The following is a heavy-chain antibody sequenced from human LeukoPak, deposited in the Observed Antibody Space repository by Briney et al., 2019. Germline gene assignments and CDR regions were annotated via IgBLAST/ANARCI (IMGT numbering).Heavy chain of an antibody. V-gene: IGHV1-2*02. CDR2: INPNSGGT. CDR1: GYTFTGYY. D-gene: IGHD3-10*01. J-gene: IGHJ4*02. CDR3: ARTITMVRGALCY. Sequence: ASVKVSCKASGYTFTGYYMHWVRQAPGQGLEWMGWINPNSGGTNYAQKVQGRVTMTRDTSISTAYMELSRLRSDDTAVYYCARTITMVRGALCYWGQVTLVTASS.